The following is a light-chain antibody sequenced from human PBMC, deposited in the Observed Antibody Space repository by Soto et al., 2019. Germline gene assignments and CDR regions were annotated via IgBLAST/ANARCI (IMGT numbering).Light chain of an antibody. Sequence: IQMTQSPSSLSASVGDTVTITCRASQTISFYLNWYQQKPGRTPNLLIYATSSLQSGVPSRFDGSGSGTEFTLTISSLQSDDVATYYCEQSFSTPHTFGQGTKLELK. V-gene: IGKV1-39*01. J-gene: IGKJ2*01. CDR2: ATS. CDR1: QTISFY. CDR3: EQSFSTPHT.